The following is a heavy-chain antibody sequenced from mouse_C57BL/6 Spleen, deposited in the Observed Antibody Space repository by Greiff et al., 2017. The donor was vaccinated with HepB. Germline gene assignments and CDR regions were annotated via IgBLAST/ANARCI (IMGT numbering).Heavy chain of an antibody. Sequence: EVQGVESGGGLVQPGGSLKLSCAASGFTFSDYYMYWVRQTPEKRLEWVAYISNGGGSTYYPDTVKGRFTISRDNAKNTLYLQMSRLKSEDTAMYYCARQGYDGYPPDYWGQGTTLTVSS. CDR1: GFTFSDYY. CDR2: ISNGGGST. CDR3: ARQGYDGYPPDY. V-gene: IGHV5-12*01. J-gene: IGHJ2*01. D-gene: IGHD2-3*01.